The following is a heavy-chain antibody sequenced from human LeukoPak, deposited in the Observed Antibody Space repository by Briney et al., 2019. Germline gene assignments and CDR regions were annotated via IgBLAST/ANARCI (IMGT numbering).Heavy chain of an antibody. D-gene: IGHD3-10*01. CDR2: ISGSGSSI. Sequence: GGTLRLSCAASGFTFSNYAMNWVRQAPGKGLEWVSVISGSGSSIYYADSVKGRFTISRDNSKNTLYLQMNSLRAEDTAVYYCAKGPRTVRFGDRHKGMFDYWGQGTLVTVSS. V-gene: IGHV3-23*01. J-gene: IGHJ4*02. CDR3: AKGPRTVRFGDRHKGMFDY. CDR1: GFTFSNYA.